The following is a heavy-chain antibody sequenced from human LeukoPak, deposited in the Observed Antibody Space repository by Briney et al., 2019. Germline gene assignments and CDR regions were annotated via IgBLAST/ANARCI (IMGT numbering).Heavy chain of an antibody. CDR2: INPNDGDT. J-gene: IGHJ4*02. D-gene: IGHD2-2*01. CDR3: ARASFLYCSSSTCLFDY. Sequence: VKVSCKASGYTFTDYYMHWVRQAPGQGFEWMGWINPNDGDTNYAQKFQGRVTMTRDTSISTAHMEVSRLRSDDTAVYYCARASFLYCSSSTCLFDYWGQGTLVTVSS. CDR1: GYTFTDYY. V-gene: IGHV1-2*02.